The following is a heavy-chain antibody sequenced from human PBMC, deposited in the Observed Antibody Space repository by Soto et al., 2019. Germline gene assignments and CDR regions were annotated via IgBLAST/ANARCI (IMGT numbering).Heavy chain of an antibody. V-gene: IGHV1-58*01. CDR2: IVVGSGNT. CDR3: AADVVVVAATPLGPRESFFDP. CDR1: GFTFTSSA. J-gene: IGHJ5*02. Sequence: GASVKVSCKASGFTFTSSAVQSVRQARGQRLEWIGWIVVGSGNTNYAQKFQERVTITRDMSTSTAYMELSSLRSEDTAVYYCAADVVVVAATPLGPRESFFDPWGQGTLVTVSS. D-gene: IGHD2-15*01.